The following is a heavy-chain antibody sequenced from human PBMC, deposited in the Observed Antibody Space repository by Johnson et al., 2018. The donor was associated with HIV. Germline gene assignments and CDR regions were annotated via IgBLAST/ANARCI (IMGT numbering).Heavy chain of an antibody. CDR1: GFTLRSYG. CDR2: IRYDGSNK. Sequence: VKLVESGGGVVQPGRSLRLSCAASGFTLRSYGMHWVRQAPGKGLEWVAFIRYDGSNKYYVDSVKGRFTISRDNAKNSLYLQMNSLRAEDTAVYYCARYIAAAGFSDAFDIWGQGTMVTVS. V-gene: IGHV3-33*08. J-gene: IGHJ3*02. D-gene: IGHD6-13*01. CDR3: ARYIAAAGFSDAFDI.